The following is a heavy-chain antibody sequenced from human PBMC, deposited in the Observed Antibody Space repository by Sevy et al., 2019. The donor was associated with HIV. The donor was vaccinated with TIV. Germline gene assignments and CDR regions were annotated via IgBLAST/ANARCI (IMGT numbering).Heavy chain of an antibody. CDR2: IYHSGST. Sequence: SETLSLTCTVSGYSISSGYYWGWIRQPPGKGLEWIGSIYHSGSTYYNPSLKSRVTISVDTSKNQFSLKLSSVTAADTAVYYCAREAPREPLDYWGQGTLVTVSP. CDR1: GYSISSGYY. J-gene: IGHJ4*02. V-gene: IGHV4-38-2*02. CDR3: AREAPREPLDY.